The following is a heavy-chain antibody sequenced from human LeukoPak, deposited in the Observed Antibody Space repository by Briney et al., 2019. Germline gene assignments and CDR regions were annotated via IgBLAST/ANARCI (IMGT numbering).Heavy chain of an antibody. CDR1: GGSISDYY. V-gene: IGHV4-59*01. CDR2: IYSSGST. J-gene: IGHJ4*02. Sequence: SETLSLTCSVSGGSISDYYWSWIRQPPGKGLEWIGYIYSSGSTNYNPSLKSRVTMSVDTSKNQFSLKLNSVTAADTAVYYCARLPLGYCSSTSCYTERDYWGQGTLVTVSS. CDR3: ARLPLGYCSSTSCYTERDY. D-gene: IGHD2-2*02.